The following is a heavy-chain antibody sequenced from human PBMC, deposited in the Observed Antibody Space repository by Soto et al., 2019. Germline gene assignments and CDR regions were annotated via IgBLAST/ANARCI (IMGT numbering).Heavy chain of an antibody. CDR3: ARGEFLWFGELLR. J-gene: IGHJ4*02. V-gene: IGHV1-8*01. Sequence: QVQLVQSGAEVKKPGDSVKVSSKATGYTFTSYDINWVRQATGQGLEWMGWMNPNSGNTGYAQKFQGRVTMTRNTSISTAYMELSSLRSEDTAVYYCARGEFLWFGELLRWGQGTLVTVSS. CDR1: GYTFTSYD. CDR2: MNPNSGNT. D-gene: IGHD3-10*01.